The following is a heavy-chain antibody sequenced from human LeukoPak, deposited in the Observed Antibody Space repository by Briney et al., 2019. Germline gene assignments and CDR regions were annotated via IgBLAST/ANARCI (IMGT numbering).Heavy chain of an antibody. D-gene: IGHD3-3*01. V-gene: IGHV3-48*02. J-gene: IGHJ4*02. CDR1: GFNFSIYR. CDR3: ARDRGYDFWSGYYGFDY. Sequence: GGALRLSCAASGFNFSIYRMNALRQAPGKGVEGGSYISSSSSTLYYADSVTGRFTISRDNAKTSLYLQMNSLRDEDTAVYYCARDRGYDFWSGYYGFDYWGQGTLVTVSS. CDR2: ISSSSSTL.